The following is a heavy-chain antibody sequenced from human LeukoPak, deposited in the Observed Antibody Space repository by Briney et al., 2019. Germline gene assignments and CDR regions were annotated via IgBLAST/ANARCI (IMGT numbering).Heavy chain of an antibody. Sequence: GGSLRLSCAASGFTFSSYSMNWVRQAPGKGLEWVSSISTTSSFIYYADSVKGRFTVSRDYAKNSLFLQMTSLRAEDTAVYYCARVAYGDFYFDYWGQGTLVTVSS. D-gene: IGHD4-17*01. V-gene: IGHV3-21*01. CDR1: GFTFSSYS. J-gene: IGHJ4*02. CDR2: ISTTSSFI. CDR3: ARVAYGDFYFDY.